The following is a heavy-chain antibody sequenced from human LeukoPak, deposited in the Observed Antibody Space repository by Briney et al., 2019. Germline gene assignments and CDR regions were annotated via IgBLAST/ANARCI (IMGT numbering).Heavy chain of an antibody. CDR3: ARNYGYCSSTSCYTLIDY. CDR1: GGSISSYY. Sequence: SETLSLTCTVSGGSISSYYWSWIRQPPGKGLEWIGYIYYSGSTNYNPSLKGRVTISVDTSKNQFSLKLSSVTAADTAVYYCARNYGYCSSTSCYTLIDYWGQGTLVTVSS. D-gene: IGHD2-2*02. CDR2: IYYSGST. J-gene: IGHJ4*02. V-gene: IGHV4-59*01.